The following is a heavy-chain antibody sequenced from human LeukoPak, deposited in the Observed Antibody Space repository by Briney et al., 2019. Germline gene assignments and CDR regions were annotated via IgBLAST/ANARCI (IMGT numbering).Heavy chain of an antibody. CDR3: ARGPSPWGD. J-gene: IGHJ4*02. CDR2: INPNSGGT. CDR1: GYPFTGYY. D-gene: IGHD3-16*01. V-gene: IGHV1-2*02. Sequence: GASVKPSSSASGYPFTGYYIRWVRQAPGPGREWMGWINPNSGGTNYAQKFQGRVTITRNTSISTAYLELNSLRSEDTAVYYCARGPSPWGDWGQGTLVTVSS.